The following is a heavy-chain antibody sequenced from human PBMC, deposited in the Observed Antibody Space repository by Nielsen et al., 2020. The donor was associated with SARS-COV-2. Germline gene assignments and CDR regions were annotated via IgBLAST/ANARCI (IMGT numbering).Heavy chain of an antibody. CDR3: ASLVWSSGWYGGYDY. V-gene: IGHV4-39*01. D-gene: IGHD6-19*01. J-gene: IGHJ4*02. CDR2: IYYSGST. Sequence: SETLSLTCAVYGGSFSGHYWGWIRQPPGKGLEWIGSIYYSGSTYYNPSLKSRVTISVDTSKNQFSLKLSSVPAADTAVYYCASLVWSSGWYGGYDYWGQGTLVTVSS. CDR1: GGSFSGHY.